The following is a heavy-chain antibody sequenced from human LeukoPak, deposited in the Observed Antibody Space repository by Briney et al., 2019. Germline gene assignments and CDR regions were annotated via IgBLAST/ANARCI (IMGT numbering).Heavy chain of an antibody. J-gene: IGHJ4*02. Sequence: GRSLRLSCAAFGFTFSSYAMHWVRQAPGKGLEWVAVISYDGSNKYYADSVKGRFTISRDNSKNTLYLQMNSLRAEDTAVYYCARAVRYCSGGSCYYFDYWGQGTLVTVSS. CDR2: ISYDGSNK. D-gene: IGHD2-15*01. V-gene: IGHV3-30*04. CDR3: ARAVRYCSGGSCYYFDY. CDR1: GFTFSSYA.